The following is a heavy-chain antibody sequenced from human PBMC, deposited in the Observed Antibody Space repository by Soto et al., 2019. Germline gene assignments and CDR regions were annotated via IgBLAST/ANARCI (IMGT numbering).Heavy chain of an antibody. CDR2: IYYTT. CDR1: GGSISNYY. Sequence: PSETLSLTCTVSGGSISNYYWSWIRQTPGKGLEWIAYIYYTTTYNPSLKSRITISLDTSRNEVSLKLNSVTAADTAVYYCARLGAYYQALDSWGRGTLVTVSS. D-gene: IGHD3-22*01. CDR3: ARLGAYYQALDS. J-gene: IGHJ4*02. V-gene: IGHV4-59*08.